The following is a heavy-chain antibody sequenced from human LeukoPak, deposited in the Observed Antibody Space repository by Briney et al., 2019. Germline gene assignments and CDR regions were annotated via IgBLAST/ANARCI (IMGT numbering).Heavy chain of an antibody. CDR1: GGSVTSGSYY. J-gene: IGHJ2*01. CDR3: ASRIAAAGLWYFDL. D-gene: IGHD6-13*01. V-gene: IGHV4-61*01. Sequence: SETLSLTCSVSGGSVTSGSYYWSWIRQPPGKGLEWIGYIYYSGSTNYNPSLKSRVTISVDTSKNQFSLKLSSVTAADTAVYYCASRIAAAGLWYFDLWGRGTLVTVSS. CDR2: IYYSGST.